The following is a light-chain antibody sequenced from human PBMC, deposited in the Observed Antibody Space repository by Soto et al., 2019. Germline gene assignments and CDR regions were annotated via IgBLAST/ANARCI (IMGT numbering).Light chain of an antibody. V-gene: IGKV3-20*01. Sequence: EIVLTQSPGTLSLSPGERATLSCRASQSVSSSYLAWYQQKPGQAPRLLIYGASSRATGIPDRFRGSGSGTDSTLTTSRLEPGDFAAYYCHQYYSSPLAFGVGTKVEIK. CDR2: GAS. CDR3: HQYYSSPLA. CDR1: QSVSSSY. J-gene: IGKJ4*01.